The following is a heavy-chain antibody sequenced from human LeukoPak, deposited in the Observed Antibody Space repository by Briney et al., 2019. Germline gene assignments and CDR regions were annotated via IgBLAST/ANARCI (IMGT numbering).Heavy chain of an antibody. CDR3: ARTGVGSGLTY. CDR1: GYTFTDYH. Sequence: ASVKVSCKASGYTFTDYHIYSLRQAPGQGLEWMAWIFPKTGATTYAREFQGRVTLTSDTSIRIAYMDLRALTSDDTAVYFCARTGVGSGLTYWGQGTQVTVSS. CDR2: IFPKTGAT. D-gene: IGHD3-22*01. J-gene: IGHJ4*02. V-gene: IGHV1-2*02.